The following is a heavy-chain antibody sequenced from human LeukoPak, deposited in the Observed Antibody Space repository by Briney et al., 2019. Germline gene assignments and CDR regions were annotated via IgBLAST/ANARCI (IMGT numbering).Heavy chain of an antibody. D-gene: IGHD4-17*01. Sequence: SGGSLRLSCAASGFSFISYGMHWVRQAPGKGLEWVGVISDDGRRKDCADSVKGRFTISRDNSKDTLYLQMNSLRAEDTAVYYCAKRPSDYGDYVSYFDYWGQGTLVTVSS. CDR2: ISDDGRRK. CDR3: AKRPSDYGDYVSYFDY. V-gene: IGHV3-30*18. CDR1: GFSFISYG. J-gene: IGHJ4*02.